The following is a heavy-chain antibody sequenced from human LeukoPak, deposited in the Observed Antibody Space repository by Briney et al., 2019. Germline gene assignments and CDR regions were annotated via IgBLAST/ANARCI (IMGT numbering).Heavy chain of an antibody. D-gene: IGHD3-10*01. J-gene: IGHJ6*04. CDR3: AKGSARGVTPYYYYGMDV. V-gene: IGHV1-3*01. CDR1: GYTFTSYA. CDR2: INAGNGNT. Sequence: ASVKVSCKASGYTFTSYAMHWVRQAPGQRLEWMGWINAGNGNTKYSQKFQGRVTITRDTSASTAYMELSSLRSEDTAVYYCAKGSARGVTPYYYYGMDVWGKGTTVTVSS.